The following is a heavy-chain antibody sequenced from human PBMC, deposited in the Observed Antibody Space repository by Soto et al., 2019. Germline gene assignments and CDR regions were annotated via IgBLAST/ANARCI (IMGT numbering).Heavy chain of an antibody. CDR1: GGSISSYY. V-gene: IGHV4-59*08. D-gene: IGHD3-9*01. J-gene: IGHJ4*02. Sequence: PSETLSLTCTVSGGSISSYYWSWIRQPPGKGLEWIGYIYYSGSTNYNPSLKSRVTISVDTSKNQLSLKLNSVTAADTAVYYCARQTGSIDYWGQGTLVTVSS. CDR2: IYYSGST. CDR3: ARQTGSIDY.